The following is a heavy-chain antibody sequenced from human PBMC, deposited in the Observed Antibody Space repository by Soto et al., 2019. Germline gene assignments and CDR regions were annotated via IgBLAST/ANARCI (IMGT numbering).Heavy chain of an antibody. J-gene: IGHJ4*02. Sequence: SETLSLTCAVYGGSFSGYYWSWIRQPPGKGLEWIGEINHSGSTNYNPSLKSRVTISVDTSKNQFSLKLSSVTAADTAVYYCARVKGLLGRGDLDYWGQGTLVTVSS. V-gene: IGHV4-34*01. CDR2: INHSGST. CDR3: ARVKGLLGRGDLDY. CDR1: GGSFSGYY. D-gene: IGHD1-26*01.